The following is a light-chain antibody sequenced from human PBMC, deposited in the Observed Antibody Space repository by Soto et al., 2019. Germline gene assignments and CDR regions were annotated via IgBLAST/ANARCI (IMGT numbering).Light chain of an antibody. CDR3: SSYSGSSFVL. CDR1: TSDVGGYNY. CDR2: DVS. J-gene: IGLJ2*01. Sequence: QSALTQPASVSGSPGQSITISCTGTTSDVGGYNYVSWYQQHPGKAPKLMIYDVSNWPSGIPSRFSDSKSGNTASLTISGLQAEDEADYYCSSYSGSSFVLFGGGTKLTVL. V-gene: IGLV2-14*01.